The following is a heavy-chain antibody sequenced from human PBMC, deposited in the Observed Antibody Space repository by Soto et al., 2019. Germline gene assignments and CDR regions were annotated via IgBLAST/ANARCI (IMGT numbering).Heavy chain of an antibody. CDR3: ARGRAAAGQGFGY. Sequence: ASVKVSCRASGYNCIGYGITWFRHAPGQGLEWMGSISAYNGNSNYAQEFQGRVSITADESTTTAYMEPSSLRSEDTAVHYCARGRAAAGQGFGYWGQGTLVTVPS. V-gene: IGHV1-18*01. D-gene: IGHD6-13*01. J-gene: IGHJ4*02. CDR1: GYNCIGYG. CDR2: ISAYNGNS.